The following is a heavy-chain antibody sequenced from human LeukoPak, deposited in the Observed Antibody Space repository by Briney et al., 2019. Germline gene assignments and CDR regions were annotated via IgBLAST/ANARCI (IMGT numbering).Heavy chain of an antibody. CDR3: AKLTVVDY. CDR1: GFTFSIYA. V-gene: IGHV3-23*01. CDR2: VSASGGSA. Sequence: GSLGLSCAASGFTFSIYAMNWVRQAPGKGLEWISTVSASGGSAYYTDSSKGRFTISRDNSKNTLYLQMNSLRADDTTVYYCAKLTVVDYWGQGTLVTVSS. J-gene: IGHJ4*02. D-gene: IGHD4-23*01.